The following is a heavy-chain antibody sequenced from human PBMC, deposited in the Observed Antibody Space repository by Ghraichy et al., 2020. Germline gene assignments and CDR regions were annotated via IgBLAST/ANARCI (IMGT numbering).Heavy chain of an antibody. D-gene: IGHD1-26*01. CDR3: VRPYSGSYSFDS. J-gene: IGHJ4*02. Sequence: GGSLRLSCAASGFIFSTYNMNWVRQAPGKGLEWVSSITSTSNSIYYADSVKGRFTMSRDNAKNSLYLQMSSLRAEDTAIYYCVRPYSGSYSFDSWGQGTLFTVSS. CDR2: ITSTSNSI. CDR1: GFIFSTYN. V-gene: IGHV3-21*01.